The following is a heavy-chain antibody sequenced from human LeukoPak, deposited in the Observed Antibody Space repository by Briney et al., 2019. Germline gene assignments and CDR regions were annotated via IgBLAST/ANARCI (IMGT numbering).Heavy chain of an antibody. Sequence: GASVKVSCKASGGTFSSYAFSWVRQAPGQGLEWMGGIIPIFGTANYAQKFQGRVTITTDESTSTAYMELSSLRSEDTAVYYCARVGTSSGYYGVAFDIWGQGTMVTVSS. CDR1: GGTFSSYA. V-gene: IGHV1-69*05. CDR3: ARVGTSSGYYGVAFDI. J-gene: IGHJ3*02. CDR2: IIPIFGTA. D-gene: IGHD3-22*01.